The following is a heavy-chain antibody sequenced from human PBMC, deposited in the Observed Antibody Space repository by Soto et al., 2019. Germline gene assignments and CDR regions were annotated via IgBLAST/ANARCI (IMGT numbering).Heavy chain of an antibody. CDR2: IHYSGHT. CDR3: TSGRDASKTGY. V-gene: IGHV4-31*03. J-gene: IGHJ4*02. D-gene: IGHD7-27*01. CDR1: GASISSGGHN. Sequence: QVQLQESGPGLVEPSQTLSLTCTVSGASISSGGHNWGWIRQHPGKGLEWIGFIHYSGHTSYNPSLGSRVDISVHTSKNQFSLRLSSVTAADTGVYYCTSGRDASKTGYWGQGTLVTVSS.